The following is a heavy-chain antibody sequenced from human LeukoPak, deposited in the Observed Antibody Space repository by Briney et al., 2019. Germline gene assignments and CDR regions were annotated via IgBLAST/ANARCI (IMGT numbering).Heavy chain of an antibody. J-gene: IGHJ5*02. V-gene: IGHV4-59*01. CDR2: IYYSGST. CDR3: AREARYYYDSSGYYEA. Sequence: PSETLSLTCTASGGSISSYYWSWIRQPPGKGLEWIGYIYYSGSTNYNPSLKSRVTISVDTSKNQFSLKLSSVTAADTAVYYCAREARYYYDSSGYYEAWGQGTLVTVSS. D-gene: IGHD3-22*01. CDR1: GGSISSYY.